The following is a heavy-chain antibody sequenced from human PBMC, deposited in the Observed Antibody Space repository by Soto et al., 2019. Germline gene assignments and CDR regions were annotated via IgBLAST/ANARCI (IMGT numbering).Heavy chain of an antibody. CDR2: IKQDGSEK. Sequence: LRLSCAASGFTVSRNYMSWVRQAPGKGLEWVANIKQDGSEKYYVDSVKGRFTISRDNAKDSLYLQMNSLRAEDTAVYYCAREKELGDFWSGYYNYYYYGMDVWGQGTTVTVSS. CDR3: AREKELGDFWSGYYNYYYYGMDV. D-gene: IGHD3-3*01. V-gene: IGHV3-7*03. CDR1: GFTVSRNY. J-gene: IGHJ6*02.